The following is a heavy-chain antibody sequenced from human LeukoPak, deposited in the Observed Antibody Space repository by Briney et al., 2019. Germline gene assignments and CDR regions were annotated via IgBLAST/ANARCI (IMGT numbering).Heavy chain of an antibody. J-gene: IGHJ5*02. D-gene: IGHD6-13*01. Sequence: GGSLRLSCAASGFTFNAFGMNWVRQAPGKGLEWVSYIGTTSGAIYYADSVKGRFTISRDSAKNSLYLQMNSLRAEDTAVYYCARTRIAAERNWFDPWGQGTLVTVSS. CDR1: GFTFNAFG. CDR2: IGTTSGAI. CDR3: ARTRIAAERNWFDP. V-gene: IGHV3-48*01.